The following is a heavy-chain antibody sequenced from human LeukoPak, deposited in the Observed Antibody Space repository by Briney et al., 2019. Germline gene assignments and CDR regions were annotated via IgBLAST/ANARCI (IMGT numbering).Heavy chain of an antibody. CDR3: ARVTYYYGSGRQDEFDY. D-gene: IGHD3-10*01. V-gene: IGHV1-69*13. CDR1: GGTFSSYA. CDR2: IIPIFGTA. J-gene: IGHJ4*02. Sequence: SVKVSCKASGGTFSSYAISWVRQAPGQGLEWMGGIIPIFGTANYAQKFQGGVTITADESTSTAYMELGSLRSEDTAVYFCARVTYYYGSGRQDEFDYWGQGTLVTVSS.